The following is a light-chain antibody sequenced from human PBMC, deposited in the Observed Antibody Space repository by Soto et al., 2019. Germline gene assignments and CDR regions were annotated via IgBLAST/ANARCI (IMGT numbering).Light chain of an antibody. CDR1: QSISSW. J-gene: IGKJ1*01. V-gene: IGKV1-5*01. CDR2: DAS. Sequence: DIQMTQSPSTLSASVGYRVTITCRASQSISSWLAWYQQKPGKAPKLLIYDASSLESGVPSRFSGSGSGTEFTLTTSSLQPDDFATYYCQQYNSYSWTFGQGTKVDI. CDR3: QQYNSYSWT.